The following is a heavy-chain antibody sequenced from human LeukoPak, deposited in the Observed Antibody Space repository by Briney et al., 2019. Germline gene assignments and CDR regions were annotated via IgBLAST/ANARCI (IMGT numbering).Heavy chain of an antibody. V-gene: IGHV1-69*04. D-gene: IGHD5-24*01. CDR1: GGTFSSYA. J-gene: IGHJ4*02. Sequence: SVKVSCKASGGTFSSYAISWVRQAPGQGLEWMGRIIPIFGIANYAQKFQGRVTITADKSTSTAYMELSSLRSEDTAVYYCARDPEDGYNYGLRYWGQGTLVTVSS. CDR3: ARDPEDGYNYGLRY. CDR2: IIPIFGIA.